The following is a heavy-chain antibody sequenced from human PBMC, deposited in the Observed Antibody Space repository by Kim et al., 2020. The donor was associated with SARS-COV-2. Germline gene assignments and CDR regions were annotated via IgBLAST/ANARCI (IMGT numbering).Heavy chain of an antibody. J-gene: IGHJ3*02. CDR3: ARRGAARAFDI. D-gene: IGHD6-25*01. V-gene: IGHV3-23*01. Sequence: GGSLRLSCAASGFTFSSDAMSWVRQAPGKGLEWVSTISGSRSSTYYADSVKGRFTIPRDNSKNTVYLQMDSLRAEDTAVYYCARRGAARAFDIWGQGTL. CDR1: GFTFSSDA. CDR2: ISGSRSST.